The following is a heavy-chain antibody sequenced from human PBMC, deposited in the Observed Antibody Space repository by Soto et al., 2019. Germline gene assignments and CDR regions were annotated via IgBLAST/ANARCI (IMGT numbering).Heavy chain of an antibody. D-gene: IGHD3-22*01. CDR2: ISYDGSNK. V-gene: IGHV3-30*18. CDR3: AKDGPYDSSAEVIFDY. J-gene: IGHJ4*02. Sequence: GGSLRLSCAASGFTFSSYGMHWVRQAPGKGLEWVAVISYDGSNKYYADSVKGRFTISRDNSKNTLYLQMNSLRAEDTAVYYCAKDGPYDSSAEVIFDYWGQGTLVTVSS. CDR1: GFTFSSYG.